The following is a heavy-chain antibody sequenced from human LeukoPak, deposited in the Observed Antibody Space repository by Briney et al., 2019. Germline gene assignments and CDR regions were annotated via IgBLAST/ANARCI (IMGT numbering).Heavy chain of an antibody. D-gene: IGHD1-20*01. CDR1: GFSFNIHW. Sequence: GGSLRLSCAASGFSFNIHWVHWVRGALGKGVGWVSRINTDVRRADYADSVKGRFTISRHNAKNTLYLQTNSLRAEDTAVYYCGRDLNWNQIYYWGQGSLVTVSS. J-gene: IGHJ4*02. CDR3: GRDLNWNQIYY. V-gene: IGHV3-74*01. CDR2: INTDVRRA.